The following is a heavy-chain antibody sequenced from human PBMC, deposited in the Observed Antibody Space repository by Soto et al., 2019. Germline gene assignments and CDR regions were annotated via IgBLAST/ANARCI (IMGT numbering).Heavy chain of an antibody. V-gene: IGHV3-23*01. CDR3: AKAFKNWNEVLYYYYGMDV. D-gene: IGHD1-1*01. CDR2: ISGSGGST. CDR1: GFTFSSYA. J-gene: IGHJ6*02. Sequence: GGSLRLSCAASGFTFSSYAMSWVRQAPGKGLEWVSAISGSGGSTYYADSVKGRFTISRDNSKNTLYLQMNSLRAEDTAVYYCAKAFKNWNEVLYYYYGMDVWGQGTTVTVSS.